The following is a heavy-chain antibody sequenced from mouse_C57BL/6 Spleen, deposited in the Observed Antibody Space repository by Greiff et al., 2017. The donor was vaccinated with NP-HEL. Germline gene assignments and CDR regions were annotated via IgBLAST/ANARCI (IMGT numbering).Heavy chain of an antibody. CDR2: IYPGDGDT. Sequence: QVQLQQSGAELVKPGASVKISCKASGYAFSSYWMNWVKQRPGKGLEWIGQIYPGDGDTNYNGKFKGKATLTAGKSSSTAYLQLSSLTSEDSAVYFCARHDYDDFYYFDSWGQGTTLTVAS. CDR1: GYAFSSYW. D-gene: IGHD2-4*01. CDR3: ARHDYDDFYYFDS. J-gene: IGHJ2*01. V-gene: IGHV1-80*01.